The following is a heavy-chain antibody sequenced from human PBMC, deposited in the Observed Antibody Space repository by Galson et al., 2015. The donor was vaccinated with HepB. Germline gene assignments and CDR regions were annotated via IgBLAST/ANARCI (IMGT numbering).Heavy chain of an antibody. Sequence: SLRLSCAASGFTFNGYALTWVRQAPGKGLEWVSSISNRGGHTYYTDSVKGRFTVSRDNSKNTLDLQMNSLRVDDTAVYFCAKDRGFCGGTSCPPRYYYGMDVWGQGTTVTVSS. V-gene: IGHV3-23*01. CDR1: GFTFNGYA. J-gene: IGHJ6*02. CDR2: ISNRGGHT. CDR3: AKDRGFCGGTSCPPRYYYGMDV. D-gene: IGHD2-2*01.